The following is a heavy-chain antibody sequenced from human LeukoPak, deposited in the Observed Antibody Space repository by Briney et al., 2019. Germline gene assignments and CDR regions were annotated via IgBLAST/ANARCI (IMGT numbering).Heavy chain of an antibody. V-gene: IGHV4-59*01. CDR1: GGSISSYY. CDR2: ISYSGST. CDR3: ARYVWGTYPTFEDY. Sequence: PSETLSLTCTVSGGSISSYYWSWIRQPPGKGLEWIGYISYSGSTNYNPSLKSRVTISVDTSKNQFSLKVSSVTAADTAEYYCARYVWGTYPTFEDYWGQGTLVTVSS. J-gene: IGHJ4*02. D-gene: IGHD3-16*02.